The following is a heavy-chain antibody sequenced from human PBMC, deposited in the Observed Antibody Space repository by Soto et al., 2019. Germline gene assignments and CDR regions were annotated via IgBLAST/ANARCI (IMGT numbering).Heavy chain of an antibody. D-gene: IGHD3-10*01. CDR1: GYTFTAYY. V-gene: IGHV1-2*02. CDR3: ARNMDYYYGPGSGNGHGF. Sequence: QVQLVQSGAEVKEPGDSVRVSCEASGYTFTAYYIHWVRQAPGQGLEWMGWINTKFGDTTYAQDFQGRVSMTRDMSIRTVCLELSRLTSGESAMYYCARNMDYYYGPGSGNGHGFWGQGTTVTVFS. J-gene: IGHJ6*02. CDR2: INTKFGDT.